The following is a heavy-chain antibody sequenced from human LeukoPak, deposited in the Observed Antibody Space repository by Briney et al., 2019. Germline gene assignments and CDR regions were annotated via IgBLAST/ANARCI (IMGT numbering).Heavy chain of an antibody. Sequence: GGSLRLSCAASGFTFSSYWMHWVRQAPGKGLEWVSYISSSDSTIYYADSVKGRFTISRDNAKNSLYLQMNSLRAEDTAVYYCARDYGGSSPFDYWGQGTLVTVSS. CDR3: ARDYGGSSPFDY. CDR2: ISSSDSTI. D-gene: IGHD4-23*01. CDR1: GFTFSSYW. J-gene: IGHJ4*02. V-gene: IGHV3-48*04.